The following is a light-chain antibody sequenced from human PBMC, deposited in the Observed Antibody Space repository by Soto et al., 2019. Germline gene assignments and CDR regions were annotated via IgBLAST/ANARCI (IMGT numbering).Light chain of an antibody. J-gene: IGKJ5*01. CDR2: DAS. V-gene: IGKV3-11*01. CDR1: QSVSSY. CDR3: QQRSNLTIT. Sequence: EIVLTQSPATLSLSPGERATLSCRASQSVSSYLAWYQHKPFHAPRLLIYDASNRATGIPSRFSGSGSGKDFTLTISSLEPADFAVYYCQQRSNLTITFGQGTRREIK.